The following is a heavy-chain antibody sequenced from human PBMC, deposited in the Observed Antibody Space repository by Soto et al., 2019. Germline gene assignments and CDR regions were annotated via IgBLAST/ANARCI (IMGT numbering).Heavy chain of an antibody. V-gene: IGHV4-4*02. CDR3: SRDYYDSSGYYYVEGTSGMDV. CDR2: IYHSGST. J-gene: IGHJ6*02. CDR1: GGSISSSNW. Sequence: SETLSLTCAVSGGSISSSNWWSWVRQPPGKGLEWIGEIYHSGSTNYNPYLKSRVTISVDKSKNQFSLKLSSVTAADKAVYYCSRDYYDSSGYYYVEGTSGMDVWGQGTTVTVSS. D-gene: IGHD3-22*01.